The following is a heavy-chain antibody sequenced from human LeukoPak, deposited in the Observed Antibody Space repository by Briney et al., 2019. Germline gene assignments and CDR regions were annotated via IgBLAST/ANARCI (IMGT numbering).Heavy chain of an antibody. CDR3: AKDRVVTLTGRDY. CDR1: GFTFSSYG. J-gene: IGHJ4*02. V-gene: IGHV3-30*02. Sequence: GGSLRLSCAASGFTFSSYGMHWVRQAPGKGLEWVAFIRYDGSNKYYADSVKGRFTISRDNSKNTLYLQMNSLRAEDTAVYYCAKDRVVTLTGRDYWGQGTLVTVSS. CDR2: IRYDGSNK. D-gene: IGHD4-23*01.